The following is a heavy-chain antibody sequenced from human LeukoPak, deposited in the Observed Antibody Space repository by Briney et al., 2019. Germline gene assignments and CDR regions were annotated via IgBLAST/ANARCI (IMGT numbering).Heavy chain of an antibody. CDR2: INHSGST. V-gene: IGHV4-34*01. Sequence: SETLSLTCAVYGGSFSGYYWSWIRQPPGKGLEWIGEINHSGSTNYNPSLKSRVTISVDTSKYQFSLKLSSVTAADTAVYYCARGRGTIFGVAPLDYWGQGTLVTVSS. J-gene: IGHJ4*02. CDR1: GGSFSGYY. D-gene: IGHD3-3*01. CDR3: ARGRGTIFGVAPLDY.